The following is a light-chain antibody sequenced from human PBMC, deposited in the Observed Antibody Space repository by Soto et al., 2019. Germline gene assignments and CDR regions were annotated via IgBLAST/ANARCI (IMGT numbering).Light chain of an antibody. J-gene: IGLJ1*01. CDR2: DND. CDR1: SSNIGSNT. V-gene: IGLV1-44*01. CDR3: ATWDDSRNGYV. Sequence: QSVLTQPPSASGTPGQRVTISASGSSSNIGSNTVSWYQQLPGTAPKLLIYDNDERPSGVPARFSGSKSGTSASLAISGLQYDDEGDYYCATWDDSRNGYVLGPGTEVTVL.